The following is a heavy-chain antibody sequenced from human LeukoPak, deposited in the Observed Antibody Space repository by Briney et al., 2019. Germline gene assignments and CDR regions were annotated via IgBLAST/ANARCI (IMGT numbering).Heavy chain of an antibody. D-gene: IGHD3-3*01. CDR3: ARSYYDFWGGSYYYMDV. V-gene: IGHV4-61*01. Sequence: PSETLSLTCTVSGDSVSGGSHYWSWIRLPPGKGLECIGYIFSSGSTNYNPSLKSRVTISVDRSNNQLSLNLNSVTAADTAVDYYARSYYDFWGGSYYYMDVWGKGTTVTVSS. CDR1: GDSVSGGSHY. J-gene: IGHJ6*03. CDR2: IFSSGST.